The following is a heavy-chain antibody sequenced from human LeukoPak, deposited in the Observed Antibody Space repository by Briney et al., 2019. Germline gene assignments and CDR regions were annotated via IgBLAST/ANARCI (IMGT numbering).Heavy chain of an antibody. CDR2: FDPEDGET. J-gene: IGHJ4*02. V-gene: IGHV1-24*01. CDR3: ATSVPATAIRGSYYFDY. Sequence: ASVKVPCKVSGYTLTELSMHWVRQAPGKGLEWMGGFDPEDGETIYAQKFQGRVTMTEDTSTDTAYMELSSLRSEDTAVYYCATSVPATAIRGSYYFDYWGQGTLVTVSS. D-gene: IGHD2-2*02. CDR1: GYTLTELS.